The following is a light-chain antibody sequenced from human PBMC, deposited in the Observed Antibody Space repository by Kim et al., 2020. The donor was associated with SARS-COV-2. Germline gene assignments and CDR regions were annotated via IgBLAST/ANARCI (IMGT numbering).Light chain of an antibody. V-gene: IGLV1-47*01. Sequence: RVSISCFGSGSNIGSNYVYWYQQLRGTAPKLLIYRNNQRPSGVPDRYSGSKSDTSASLAISGLRSEDESDYYCAAWDDSLRGPVFGGGTKLTVL. J-gene: IGLJ3*02. CDR2: RNN. CDR3: AAWDDSLRGPV. CDR1: GSNIGSNY.